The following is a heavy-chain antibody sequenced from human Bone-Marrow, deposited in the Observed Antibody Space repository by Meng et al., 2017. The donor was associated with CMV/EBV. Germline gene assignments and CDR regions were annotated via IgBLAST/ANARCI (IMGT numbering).Heavy chain of an antibody. CDR2: MNPNSGNT. D-gene: IGHD2-2*01. Sequence: ASVKVSCKASGYTFTGYYMHWVRQATGQGLEWMGWMNPNSGNTGYAQKFQDRVTITRNTSISTAYMELSSLRSEDTAVYYCASSVVPAAINDHNWFDPWGQGTLVTVSS. J-gene: IGHJ5*02. CDR1: GYTFTGYY. V-gene: IGHV1-8*03. CDR3: ASSVVPAAINDHNWFDP.